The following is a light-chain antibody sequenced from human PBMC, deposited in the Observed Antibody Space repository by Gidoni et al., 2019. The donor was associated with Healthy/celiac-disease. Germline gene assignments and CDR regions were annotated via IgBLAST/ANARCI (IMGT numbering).Light chain of an antibody. Sequence: ERVMTQSPATLSVSPGERATRSCRASQSVSSNLAWYQQKPGQAPRLLIYGASTRATGIPARFSGSGSVTEFTLTISSLQSEDFAVYYCQQYNNWPPWTFGQGTKVEIK. CDR1: QSVSSN. CDR3: QQYNNWPPWT. J-gene: IGKJ1*01. CDR2: GAS. V-gene: IGKV3-15*01.